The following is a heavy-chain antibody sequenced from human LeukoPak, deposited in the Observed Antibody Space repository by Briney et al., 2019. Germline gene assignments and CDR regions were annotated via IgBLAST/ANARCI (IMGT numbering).Heavy chain of an antibody. D-gene: IGHD6-19*01. V-gene: IGHV3-66*01. CDR1: GFTVSSNY. J-gene: IGHJ4*02. CDR2: IHSGGST. CDR3: ARALIAVAGTQPDY. Sequence: GGSLRLSCAASGFTVSSNYMSWVRQAPGKGLEWVSVIHSGGSTYYADSVKGRFTISRDNSKNTLYLQMNSLRAEDTAVYYCARALIAVAGTQPDYWGQGTLVTVSS.